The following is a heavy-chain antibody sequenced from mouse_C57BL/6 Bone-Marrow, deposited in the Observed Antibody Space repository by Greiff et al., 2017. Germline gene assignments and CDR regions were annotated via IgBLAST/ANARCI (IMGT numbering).Heavy chain of an antibody. CDR3: AIWGLLSYYDYDRFAY. V-gene: IGHV1-74*01. CDR1: GYTFTSYW. D-gene: IGHD2-4*01. CDR2: IHPSDSDT. J-gene: IGHJ3*01. Sequence: QVQLQQPGAELVKPGASVTVSCKASGYTFTSYWMHWVKQRPGQGLEWIGRIHPSDSDTNYNQKFKGKATLTVDQSSSTAYMQLSSLTSEDSAVYYCAIWGLLSYYDYDRFAYWGQGTLVTVSA.